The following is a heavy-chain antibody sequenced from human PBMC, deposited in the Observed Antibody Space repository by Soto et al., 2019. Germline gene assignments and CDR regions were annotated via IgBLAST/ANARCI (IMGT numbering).Heavy chain of an antibody. Sequence: SETLSLTCAVYGGSFSGYYWSWIRQPPGKGLEWIGEINHSGSTNYNPSLKSRVTISVDTSKNQFSLKLSSVTAADTAVYYCARRPNNRYDFWSGYQPYYYYGMDVCGPGTTVTV. CDR2: INHSGST. D-gene: IGHD3-3*01. CDR1: GGSFSGYY. J-gene: IGHJ6*02. CDR3: ARRPNNRYDFWSGYQPYYYYGMDV. V-gene: IGHV4-34*01.